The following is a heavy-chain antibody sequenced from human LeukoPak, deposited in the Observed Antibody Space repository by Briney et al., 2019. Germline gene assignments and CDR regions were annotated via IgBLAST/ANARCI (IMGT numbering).Heavy chain of an antibody. D-gene: IGHD3-22*01. CDR2: IYYSGST. CDR3: ARDGGYDSSGYFSDY. V-gene: IGHV4-59*01. J-gene: IGHJ4*02. CDR1: GGSISSYY. Sequence: SETLSLTCTVSGGSISSYYWSWIRQPPGKGLEWIGYIYYSGSTNYNPSLKSRVTVSVDTSKNQFSLKLSSVTAADTAVYYCARDGGYDSSGYFSDYWGQGTLVTVSS.